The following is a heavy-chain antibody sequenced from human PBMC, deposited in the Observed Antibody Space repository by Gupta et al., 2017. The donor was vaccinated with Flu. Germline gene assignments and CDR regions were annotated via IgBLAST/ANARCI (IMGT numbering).Heavy chain of an antibody. D-gene: IGHD3-22*01. J-gene: IGHJ3*01. CDR1: GGSLSYYY. CDR2: VHTSGTV. Sequence: QVQLQESGPGLVQTSETLSLTCTVSGGSLSYYYWSWLRQPAGKGLEWIGRVHTSGTVNHNPSLKSRVTMSIDTSKNQFSLRLTSVTAADTAMYYCARVAYDSSGYYGGNAFHVWGQGTMVTVSS. CDR3: ARVAYDSSGYYGGNAFHV. V-gene: IGHV4-4*07.